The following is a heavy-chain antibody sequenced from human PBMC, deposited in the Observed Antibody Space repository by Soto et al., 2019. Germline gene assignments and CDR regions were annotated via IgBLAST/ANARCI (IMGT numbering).Heavy chain of an antibody. CDR1: GFTFSRYA. J-gene: IGHJ6*02. Sequence: QVPRVESGGGVVQPGRSLRLSWAPSGFTFSRYAMHVVRQAPGQGLEWVAVIGDEASNKYSADLVKGRFTVSRDNSKNTLYLQMNRRRGEVTAVDYYARDVYCSSTSCYFMDVWGQGTTVTVSS. V-gene: IGHV3-33*01. D-gene: IGHD2-2*01. CDR2: IGDEASNK. CDR3: ARDVYCSSTSCYFMDV.